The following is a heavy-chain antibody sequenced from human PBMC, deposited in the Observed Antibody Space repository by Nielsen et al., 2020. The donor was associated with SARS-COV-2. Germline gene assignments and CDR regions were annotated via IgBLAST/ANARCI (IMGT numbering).Heavy chain of an antibody. Sequence: WIRQPPGKGLEWVAVISYDGSNKYYADSVKGRFTISRDNAKNSLYLQMNSLRAEDTAVYYCARDGYNYGGSDYYYGMDVWGHGTTVTVSS. D-gene: IGHD5-24*01. CDR2: ISYDGSNK. J-gene: IGHJ6*02. V-gene: IGHV3-33*05. CDR3: ARDGYNYGGSDYYYGMDV.